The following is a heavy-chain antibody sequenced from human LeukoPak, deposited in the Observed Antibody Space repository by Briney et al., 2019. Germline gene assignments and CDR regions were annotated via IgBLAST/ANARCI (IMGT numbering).Heavy chain of an antibody. Sequence: ASVTVSCKASGYTFTGYYMDWVRQAPGQGLEWMGWINPNSGGTNYAQKFQGRVTMTRDTSISTAYMEVSRLRSDDTAVYYCARGRDTKYGEYGSIDTWGQGTLVTVSS. CDR2: INPNSGGT. D-gene: IGHD4-17*01. V-gene: IGHV1-2*02. CDR1: GYTFTGYY. J-gene: IGHJ5*02. CDR3: ARGRDTKYGEYGSIDT.